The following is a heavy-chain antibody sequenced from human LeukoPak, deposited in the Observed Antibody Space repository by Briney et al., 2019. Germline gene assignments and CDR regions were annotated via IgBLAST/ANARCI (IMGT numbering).Heavy chain of an antibody. V-gene: IGHV3-30*04. CDR2: ISFDGTNK. CDR3: AKDRGSLGSVSYYYYGMDV. Sequence: GGSLRLSCAASGFTFSSYAMHWVRQAPGKGLEWVAVISFDGTNKYYADSVKGRFTISRDNSKNTVYLQMNSLRAEDTAVYYCAKDRGSLGSVSYYYYGMDVWGQGTTVTVSS. CDR1: GFTFSSYA. D-gene: IGHD2-15*01. J-gene: IGHJ6*02.